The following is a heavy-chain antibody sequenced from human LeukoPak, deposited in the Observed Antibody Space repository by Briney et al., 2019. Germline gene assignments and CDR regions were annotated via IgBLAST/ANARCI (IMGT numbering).Heavy chain of an antibody. Sequence: ASVTVSCTASGYTFTSYDINWVRQATGQGLERMGWMNPNSGNTGYAQKFQGRVTMTRNTSISTAYMELSSLRSEDTAVYYCARFSTGYSSGWYSYWGQGTLVTVSS. CDR2: MNPNSGNT. D-gene: IGHD6-19*01. V-gene: IGHV1-8*01. CDR3: ARFSTGYSSGWYSY. J-gene: IGHJ4*02. CDR1: GYTFTSYD.